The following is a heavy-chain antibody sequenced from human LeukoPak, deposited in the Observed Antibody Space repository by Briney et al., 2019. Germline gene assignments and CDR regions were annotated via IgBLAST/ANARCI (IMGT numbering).Heavy chain of an antibody. D-gene: IGHD3-9*01. J-gene: IGHJ4*02. CDR2: IYSGGST. V-gene: IGHV3-53*01. CDR1: GFTVSSNY. Sequence: GGSLRLSCAASGFTVSSNYMSWVRQAPGKGLEWVSVIYSGGSTYYADSVKGRFTISRDNSKNTLYLQMNSLRAEDTAVYYCARVHYDILTGYYLDYWGQGTLVTVSS. CDR3: ARVHYDILTGYYLDY.